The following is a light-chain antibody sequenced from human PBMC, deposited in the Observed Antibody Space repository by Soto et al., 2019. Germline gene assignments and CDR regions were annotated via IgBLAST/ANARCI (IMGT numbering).Light chain of an antibody. CDR1: QSISSW. Sequence: DIQMTQSPSTLSASVGDRVTITCRASQSISSWLAWYQQKPGKAPKLLIYKASSLESGVPSRFSLSGSLTEVTPTITSLQPDEFATDDCQPDNSYPDTRGHRTKPVLK. CDR2: KAS. V-gene: IGKV1-5*03. CDR3: QPDNSYPDT. J-gene: IGKJ2*01.